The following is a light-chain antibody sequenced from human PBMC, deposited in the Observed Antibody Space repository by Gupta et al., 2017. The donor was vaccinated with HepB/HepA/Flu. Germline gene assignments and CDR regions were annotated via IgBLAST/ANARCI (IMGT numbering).Light chain of an antibody. Sequence: SVLAQPPLVVGAPGQRVPISRLWGSSNIGAGYDVHWYQQPPGTAPKLLIYGNSNRPSGVPDRFSGSKSGTSASLAITGLQAEDEADYYCQSYDSSLSGPVVFGGGTKLTVL. CDR1: SSNIGAGYD. CDR2: GNS. V-gene: IGLV1-40*01. J-gene: IGLJ2*01. CDR3: QSYDSSLSGPVV.